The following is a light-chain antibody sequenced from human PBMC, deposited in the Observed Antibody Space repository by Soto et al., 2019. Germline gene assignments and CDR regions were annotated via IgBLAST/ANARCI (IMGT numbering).Light chain of an antibody. V-gene: IGKV3-20*01. CDR3: QQYGSSPVT. CDR1: QSISSTY. J-gene: IGKJ4*01. CDR2: GAS. Sequence: EIVLTQSPGTLSLSPGERATLSCRASQSISSTYLAWYQQQPGQAPRLLIYGASSRATGIPDRFSGSGSGTDFTLTISRLEPEDFAVYSCQQYGSSPVTFGGGTKVDIK.